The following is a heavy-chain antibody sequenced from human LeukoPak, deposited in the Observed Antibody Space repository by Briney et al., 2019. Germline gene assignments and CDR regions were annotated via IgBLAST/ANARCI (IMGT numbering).Heavy chain of an antibody. CDR1: GGTFSSYA. CDR3: ARTGVLRYFDWFQYYYYMDV. Sequence: SVKVSCKASGGTFSSYAISWVRQAPGQGLEWMGGIIPIFGTANYAQKFQGRVTITADKSTSTAYMELSSLRSEDTAVYYCARTGVLRYFDWFQYYYYMDVWGKGTTVTVSS. V-gene: IGHV1-69*06. CDR2: IIPIFGTA. D-gene: IGHD3-9*01. J-gene: IGHJ6*03.